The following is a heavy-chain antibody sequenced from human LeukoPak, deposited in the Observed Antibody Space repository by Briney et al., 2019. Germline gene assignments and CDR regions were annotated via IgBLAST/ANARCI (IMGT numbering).Heavy chain of an antibody. CDR2: ISGRSDNT. CDR1: GFIFSNYA. V-gene: IGHV3-23*01. D-gene: IGHD3-9*01. J-gene: IGHJ4*02. CDR3: AKWGDYDVLTGYYVSDF. Sequence: WGSLRLSCAASGFIFSNYAMYWVRQAPGKGLEWVSAISGRSDNTYYADSVKGRFTLSRDSSKNTLYLQMNSLRADDTAVYYCAKWGDYDVLTGYYVSDFWGQGTLVTVSS.